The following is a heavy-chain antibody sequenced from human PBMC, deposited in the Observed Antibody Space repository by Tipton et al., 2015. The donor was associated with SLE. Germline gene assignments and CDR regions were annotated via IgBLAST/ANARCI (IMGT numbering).Heavy chain of an antibody. CDR2: IYYSGST. D-gene: IGHD3-9*01. J-gene: IGHJ3*02. CDR1: GFTFSSYA. Sequence: LRLSCAASGFTFSSYAMSWVRQPPGKGLEWIGYIYYSGSTYYNPSLKSRVTISVDTSKNQFSLKLSSVTAADTAVYYCASLYDVLTGPAFDIWGQGTMVTVSS. CDR3: ASLYDVLTGPAFDI. V-gene: IGHV4-30-4*08.